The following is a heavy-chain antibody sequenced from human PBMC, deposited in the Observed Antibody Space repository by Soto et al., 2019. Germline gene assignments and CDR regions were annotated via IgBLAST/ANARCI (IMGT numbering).Heavy chain of an antibody. Sequence: EVQLVESGGGLVQPGGSLRLSCAASGFTFSDHYVDWVRQAPGKGLEWVARIRNKANSYSTEYAASAKGRFTISRDDSKHLGYLQMSSLKTEDTAVYYCARIRLGSYVLKYVDYWGQGTLVTVSS. CDR1: GFTFSDHY. V-gene: IGHV3-72*01. D-gene: IGHD1-26*01. J-gene: IGHJ4*02. CDR2: IRNKANSYST. CDR3: ARIRLGSYVLKYVDY.